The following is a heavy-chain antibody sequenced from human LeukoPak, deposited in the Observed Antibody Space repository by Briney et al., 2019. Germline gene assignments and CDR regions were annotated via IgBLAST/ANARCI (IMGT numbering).Heavy chain of an antibody. V-gene: IGHV3-53*01. J-gene: IGHJ4*02. CDR2: ISPSGSA. CDR1: GFTVSSNY. D-gene: IGHD3-10*01. Sequence: PGGSLRLSCAASGFTVSSNYMSWVRQAPGKGLEWVSVISPSGSAYNADPVKGRFTISRDNSKDTVYLQMDSLRAEDTATYYCAKSRSAMVRGVIEYWGQGTLVTVSS. CDR3: AKSRSAMVRGVIEY.